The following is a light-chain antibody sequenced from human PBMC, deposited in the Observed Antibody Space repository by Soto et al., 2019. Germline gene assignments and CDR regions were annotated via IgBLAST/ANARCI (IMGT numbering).Light chain of an antibody. Sequence: DIVMTQSPLSLPVTPGESASISCRSSQSLLHSNGKNCLDWYLLKQGKPPQLPICVAFNRDAGVPDRFSGSGSGTDFTLKISGVEAGDVGIYYCMQALEVPRTFDQGTKVE. CDR3: MQALEVPRT. CDR2: VAF. V-gene: IGKV2-28*01. J-gene: IGKJ1*01. CDR1: QSLLHSNGKNC.